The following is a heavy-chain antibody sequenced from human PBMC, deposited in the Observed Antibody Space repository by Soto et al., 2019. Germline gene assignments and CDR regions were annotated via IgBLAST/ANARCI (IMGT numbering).Heavy chain of an antibody. CDR3: VRDVGYGLIDG. V-gene: IGHV1-18*01. D-gene: IGHD5-18*01. CDR1: GYTFTSYG. Sequence: QVQLVQSGGEVKKPGASVKVPCKASGYTFTSYGISWVRQAPGQGLEWMGWINAYNGNTNYAQKVQGRVTMTTETSTSTAYMELRSLRSDDTAVYYCVRDVGYGLIDGWGQGTLVTVSS. J-gene: IGHJ4*02. CDR2: INAYNGNT.